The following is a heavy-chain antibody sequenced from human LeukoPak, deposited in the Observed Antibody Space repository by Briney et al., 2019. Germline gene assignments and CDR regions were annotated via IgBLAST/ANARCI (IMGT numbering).Heavy chain of an antibody. CDR1: GYTFTSYY. CDR3: ARLGVATTIYYYYYMDV. CDR2: ISAYNGNT. V-gene: IGHV1-18*04. D-gene: IGHD5-24*01. J-gene: IGHJ6*03. Sequence: GASVKVTCKASGYTFTSYYMHWVRQAPGQGLEWMGWISAYNGNTNYAQKLQGRVTMTTDTSTSTAYMELRSLRSDDTAVYYCARLGVATTIYYYYYMDVWSKGTTVTVSS.